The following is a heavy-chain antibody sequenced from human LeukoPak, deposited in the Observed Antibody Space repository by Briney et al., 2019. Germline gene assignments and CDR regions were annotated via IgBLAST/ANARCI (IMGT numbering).Heavy chain of an antibody. D-gene: IGHD6-13*01. J-gene: IGHJ4*02. CDR1: GFTFSSYD. V-gene: IGHV3-23*01. CDR2: IGGSGGST. Sequence: TGGSLRLSCAASGFTFSSYDMSWVRQAPGKGLEWVSVIGGSGGSTYYADSVKGRFTISRDNSKNTLYLQMNSLKTEDTAVYYCTRRSSAAGRQYFDYWGQGTLVTVSS. CDR3: TRRSSAAGRQYFDY.